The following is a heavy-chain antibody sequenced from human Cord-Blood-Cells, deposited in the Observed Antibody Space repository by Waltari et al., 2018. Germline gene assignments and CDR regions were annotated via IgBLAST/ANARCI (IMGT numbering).Heavy chain of an antibody. Sequence: EVQMVESGGGLVQPGGSLRLSGAASGFTFSSYSMNWVRQASGKGQEWVSYISSSSSTIYYADSVKGRFTISRDNAKNSLYLQMNSLRDEDTAVYYCAREGYCSSTSCYHTVYYYYYMDVWGKGTTVTVSS. V-gene: IGHV3-48*02. CDR2: ISSSSSTI. CDR3: AREGYCSSTSCYHTVYYYYYMDV. J-gene: IGHJ6*03. D-gene: IGHD2-2*01. CDR1: GFTFSSYS.